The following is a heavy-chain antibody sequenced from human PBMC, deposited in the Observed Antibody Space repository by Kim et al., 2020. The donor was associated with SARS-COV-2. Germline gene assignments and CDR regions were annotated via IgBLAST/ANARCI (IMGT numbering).Heavy chain of an antibody. J-gene: IGHJ4*02. CDR3: ARDGGELAPFDY. CDR2: ISYDGSNK. D-gene: IGHD1-26*01. CDR1: GFTFSSYA. V-gene: IGHV3-30-3*01. Sequence: GGSLRLSCAASGFTFSSYAMHWVRKAPGKGLEWVAVISYDGSNKYYADSVKGRFTISRDNSKNTLYLQMNSLRAEDTAVYYCARDGGELAPFDYWGQGTL.